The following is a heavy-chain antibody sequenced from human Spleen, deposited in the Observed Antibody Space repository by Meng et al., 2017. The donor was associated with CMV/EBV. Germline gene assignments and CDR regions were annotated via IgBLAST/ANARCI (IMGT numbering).Heavy chain of an antibody. J-gene: IGHJ4*02. Sequence: GGSLRLSCTASGFTFANYEMNWVRQAPGKGLEWIAYISTSGSTIYYADSVKGRFTISRDNSKNTLFVQMNSLGAEDTAVYYCAKVGERGTNGVYPFDSWGQGTLVTVSS. CDR1: GFTFANYE. D-gene: IGHD2-8*01. CDR2: ISTSGSTI. V-gene: IGHV3-48*03. CDR3: AKVGERGTNGVYPFDS.